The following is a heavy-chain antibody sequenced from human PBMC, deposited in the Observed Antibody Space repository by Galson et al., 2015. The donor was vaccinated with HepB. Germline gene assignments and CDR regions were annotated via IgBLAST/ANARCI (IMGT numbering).Heavy chain of an antibody. CDR3: ARAEGTGTTPLFDY. D-gene: IGHD1-1*01. V-gene: IGHV4-38-2*01. J-gene: IGHJ4*02. CDR2: IYHSGST. Sequence: SETLSLTCAVSGYSISSGYYWGWIRQPPGKGLEWIGSIYHSGSTYYNPSLKSRVTISVDTSKNQFSLKLSSVTAADTAVYYCARAEGTGTTPLFDYWGQGTLVTVSS. CDR1: GYSISSGYY.